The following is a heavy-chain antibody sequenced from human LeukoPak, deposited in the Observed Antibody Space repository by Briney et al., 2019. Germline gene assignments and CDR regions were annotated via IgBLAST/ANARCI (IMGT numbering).Heavy chain of an antibody. V-gene: IGHV3-9*03. CDR1: GFTFDDYA. CDR2: ISWNSGSI. J-gene: IGHJ4*02. D-gene: IGHD6-19*01. CDR3: AKDGRYSSGWYDGEAYFDY. Sequence: GRSLRLSCAASGFTFDDYAMHWVRQAPGKGLEWASGISWNSGSIGYADSVKGRFTISRDNAKNSLYLQMNSLRAEDMALYYCAKDGRYSSGWYDGEAYFDYWGQGTLVTVSS.